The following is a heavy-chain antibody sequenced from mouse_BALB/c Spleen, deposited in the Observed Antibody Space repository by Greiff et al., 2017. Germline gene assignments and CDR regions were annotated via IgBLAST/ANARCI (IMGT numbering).Heavy chain of an antibody. Sequence: VQLQQSGAELARPGASVKLSCKASGYTFTSYWMQWVKQRPGQGLEWIGAIYPGDGDTRYTQKFKGKATLTADKSSSTAYMQLSSLASEDSAVYYCARWGYDFMDYWGQGTSVTVSS. D-gene: IGHD2-2*01. J-gene: IGHJ4*01. CDR2: IYPGDGDT. CDR3: ARWGYDFMDY. V-gene: IGHV1-87*01. CDR1: GYTFTSYW.